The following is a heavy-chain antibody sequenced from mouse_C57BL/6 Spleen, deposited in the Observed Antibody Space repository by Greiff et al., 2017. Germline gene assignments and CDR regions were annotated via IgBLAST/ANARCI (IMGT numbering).Heavy chain of an antibody. D-gene: IGHD2-4*01. CDR1: GFSLTSYG. Sequence: QVQLQQSGPGLVQPSQRLSITCTASGFSLTSYGVHWVRQSPGQGLEWLGGIGRGGSTDYNAAFMSSLSITKDNSKSQVFFKMNSMQADDTAIYYCATDYDEDAMDYWGQGTSVAVAA. V-gene: IGHV2-5*01. J-gene: IGHJ4*01. CDR3: ATDYDEDAMDY. CDR2: IGRGGST.